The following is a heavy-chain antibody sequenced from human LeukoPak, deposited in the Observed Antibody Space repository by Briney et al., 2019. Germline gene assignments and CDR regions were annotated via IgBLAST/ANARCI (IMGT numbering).Heavy chain of an antibody. V-gene: IGHV3-74*01. D-gene: IGHD2-21*01. J-gene: IGHJ5*02. CDR1: GFTFSSYW. Sequence: GGSLRLSCAASGFTFSSYWMHWVRQATGKGLVWVSRIFSDGSSPTYAASVKGRFTISRDNAKNTVYLQMNSLRAEDTAVYYCVRGGDFDHWGQGALVTVSS. CDR2: IFSDGSSP. CDR3: VRGGDFDH.